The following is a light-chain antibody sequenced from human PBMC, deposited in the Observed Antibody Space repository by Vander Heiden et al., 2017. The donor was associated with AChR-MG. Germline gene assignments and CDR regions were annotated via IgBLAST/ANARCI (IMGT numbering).Light chain of an antibody. J-gene: IGLJ2*01. V-gene: IGLV2-14*03. Sequence: QSALTQPASVSGSPGPSIPISCTGTSSDVGGYNYVSWYQQHPGKAPKLMIYDVSNRPSGVSNRFSGSKSGNTASLTISGLQAEDEADYYCSSYTSSSTSVFGGGTKLTVL. CDR2: DVS. CDR1: SSDVGGYNY. CDR3: SSYTSSSTSV.